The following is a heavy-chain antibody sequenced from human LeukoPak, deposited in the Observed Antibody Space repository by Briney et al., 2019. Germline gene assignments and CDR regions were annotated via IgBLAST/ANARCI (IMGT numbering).Heavy chain of an antibody. J-gene: IGHJ4*02. CDR1: GYTFTSYD. CDR3: ARGGIAAAGVDY. Sequence: ASVKVSCKASGYTFTSYDINWVRQATGQGLEWMGWVNPNSGNTGYAQKFQGRVTMTRNTAISTVYMELSSLRSEDTAVYYCARGGIAAAGVDYWGQGTLVTVSS. V-gene: IGHV1-8*01. CDR2: VNPNSGNT. D-gene: IGHD6-13*01.